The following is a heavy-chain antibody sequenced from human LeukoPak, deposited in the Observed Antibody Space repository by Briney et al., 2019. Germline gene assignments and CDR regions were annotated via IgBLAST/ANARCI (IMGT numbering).Heavy chain of an antibody. CDR1: GFTFSTYG. Sequence: PGRSLRLSCAASGFTFSTYGMHWVRQAPGKGLDWVAVISFDANNKYYADSVKGRFTISRDDSKNTLYLQMNSLRAEDTAVYYCARDGRDGYNLVPWDYWGQGTLVTVSS. V-gene: IGHV3-30*03. D-gene: IGHD5-24*01. J-gene: IGHJ4*02. CDR3: ARDGRDGYNLVPWDY. CDR2: ISFDANNK.